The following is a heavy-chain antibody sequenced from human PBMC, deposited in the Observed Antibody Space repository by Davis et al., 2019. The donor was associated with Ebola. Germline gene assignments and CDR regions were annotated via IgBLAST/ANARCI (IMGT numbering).Heavy chain of an antibody. CDR3: VRDIQGGAFWSGSFDF. Sequence: GESLKISCAASGFTFDDYTMNWVRQTPGKGLEWVSLINWDGSATYYADSVKGRFTISRDNSKNSLFLEMKSLRHEDTALYYCVRDIQGGAFWSGSFDFWGQGTLVTVSS. CDR1: GFTFDDYT. J-gene: IGHJ5*01. V-gene: IGHV3-43*01. D-gene: IGHD3-3*01. CDR2: INWDGSAT.